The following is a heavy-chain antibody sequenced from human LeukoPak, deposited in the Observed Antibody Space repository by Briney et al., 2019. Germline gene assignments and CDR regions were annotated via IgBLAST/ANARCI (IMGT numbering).Heavy chain of an antibody. CDR1: GGSISSSSYY. Sequence: SETLSLTCTVSGGSISSSSYYWGWIRQPPGKGLEWIGSIYYSGSTYYNPSLKSRVTISVDTSKNQFSLKLSSVTAADTAVYYCARRYYYDSSGRKSYFDYWGQGTLVTVSS. J-gene: IGHJ4*02. CDR2: IYYSGST. D-gene: IGHD3-22*01. V-gene: IGHV4-39*01. CDR3: ARRYYYDSSGRKSYFDY.